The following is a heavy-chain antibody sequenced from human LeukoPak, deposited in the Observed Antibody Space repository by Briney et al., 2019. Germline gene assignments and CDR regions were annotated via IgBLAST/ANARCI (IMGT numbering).Heavy chain of an antibody. D-gene: IGHD3-10*01. Sequence: ASVKVSCKVSGYTLTELSMHWVRQAPGKGLEWMGGFDPEDGETIYAQKFQGRVTMTEDTSTDTAYMELSSLRSEDTAVYYCATGVPVLLWSNYWGQGTLVTVSS. CDR3: ATGVPVLLWSNY. CDR1: GYTLTELS. CDR2: FDPEDGET. J-gene: IGHJ4*02. V-gene: IGHV1-24*01.